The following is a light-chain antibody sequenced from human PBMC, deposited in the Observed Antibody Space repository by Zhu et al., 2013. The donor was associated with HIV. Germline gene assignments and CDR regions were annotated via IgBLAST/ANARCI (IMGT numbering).Light chain of an antibody. CDR3: QQYGGSPKT. J-gene: IGKJ1*01. Sequence: EIVLTQSPGTLSLSPGERATLSCRVSQSVSSSYLAWYQQKPGQAPRLLIYGASSRATGIPDRFSGSGSGTDFTLTISRLDPEDFAVYYCQQYGGSPKTFGQGTKVEIK. CDR2: GAS. CDR1: QSVSSSY. V-gene: IGKV3-20*01.